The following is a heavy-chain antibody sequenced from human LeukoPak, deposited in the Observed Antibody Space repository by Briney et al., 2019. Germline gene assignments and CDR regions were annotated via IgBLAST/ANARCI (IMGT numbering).Heavy chain of an antibody. CDR1: GDSFIGYR. CDR3: ARQGLSSSWSFDY. D-gene: IGHD6-13*01. J-gene: IGHJ4*01. CDR2: IYPTDSNT. V-gene: IGHV5-51*01. Sequence: GESLKVSCKSSGDSFIGYRIGWVRQMSGKGLEWMGIIYPTDSNTRYSPSFQGQVTISVDNSINTAYLQWDSLKASDSAMYYCARQGLSSSWSFDYWGHGTPVTVSS.